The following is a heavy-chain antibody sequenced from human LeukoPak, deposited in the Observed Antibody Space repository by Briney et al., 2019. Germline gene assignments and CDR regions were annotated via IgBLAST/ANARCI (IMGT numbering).Heavy chain of an antibody. CDR3: ARDILTGETSYGMDV. CDR1: GGTFSSYA. D-gene: IGHD3-9*01. Sequence: SVKVSCKASGGTFSSYAISWVRQAPGQGLEWMGGIIPIFGTANYAQKFQGRVTITADKSTSTAYMELSSLRSEDTAVYYCARDILTGETSYGMDVWGKGTTVTVSS. CDR2: IIPIFGTA. V-gene: IGHV1-69*06. J-gene: IGHJ6*04.